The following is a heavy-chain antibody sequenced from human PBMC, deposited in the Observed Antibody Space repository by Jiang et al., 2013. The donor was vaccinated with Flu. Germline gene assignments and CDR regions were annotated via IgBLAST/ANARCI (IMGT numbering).Heavy chain of an antibody. CDR1: GFTFSNAW. V-gene: IGHV3-15*07. CDR3: TTDGEVVVVPAGHSSSWFHYYYGMDV. J-gene: IGHJ6*02. Sequence: GLVKPGGSLRLSCAASGFTFSNAWMNWVRQAPGKGLEWVGRIKSKTDGGTTDYAAPVKGRFTISRDDSKNTLYLQMNSLKTEDTAVYYCTTDGEVVVVPAGHSSSWFHYYYGMDVWGQGTTVTVSS. D-gene: IGHD2-2*01. CDR2: IKSKTDGGTT.